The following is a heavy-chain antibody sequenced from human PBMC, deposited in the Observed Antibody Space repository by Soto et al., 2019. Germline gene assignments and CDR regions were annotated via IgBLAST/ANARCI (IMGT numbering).Heavy chain of an antibody. CDR1: GYPFTSYY. V-gene: IGHV1-46*01. J-gene: IGHJ4*02. CDR3: ALRGPDGSYCDN. CDR2: INPTDGTT. D-gene: IGHD1-26*01. Sequence: QVQLVQSEAELRKPGTSVKVSCKTSGYPFTSYYMNWVRQAPGQGLEWMGVINPTDGTTTFAQKFHGRFTATRDTSTSTVYLGLSSLRFDDMAAFYCALRGPDGSYCDNRGQGNLVGLPS.